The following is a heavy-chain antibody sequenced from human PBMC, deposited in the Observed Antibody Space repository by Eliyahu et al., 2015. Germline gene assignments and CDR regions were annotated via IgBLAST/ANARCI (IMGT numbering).Heavy chain of an antibody. CDR1: GFTFFTYG. CDR3: AKREGRERGDYADY. J-gene: IGHJ4*02. CDR2: IRYDGTTK. Sequence: QVQLVESGGGVVQPGGSLRLSCAASGFTFFTYGMXWVRQAPGKGLEWVGFIRYDGTTKYYADSVKGRFTISRDNSKNTLYLQMNSLRAEDTAVYYCAKREGRERGDYADYWGQGTLVTVSS. V-gene: IGHV3-30*02. D-gene: IGHD5-24*01.